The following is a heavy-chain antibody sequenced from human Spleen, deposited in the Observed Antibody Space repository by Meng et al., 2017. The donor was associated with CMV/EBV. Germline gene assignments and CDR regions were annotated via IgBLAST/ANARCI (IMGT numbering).Heavy chain of an antibody. CDR2: ISGSSTYI. Sequence: GGSLRLSCAASGFTFTSYSINWVRQAPGKGLEWVSSISGSSTYIYYADSVKGRFTISRDNARNSLFLQMNSLRAEDTAIYYCARDRGMAGTIIDYWGQGTLVTVSS. J-gene: IGHJ4*02. V-gene: IGHV3-21*01. D-gene: IGHD1-1*01. CDR3: ARDRGMAGTIIDY. CDR1: GFTFTSYS.